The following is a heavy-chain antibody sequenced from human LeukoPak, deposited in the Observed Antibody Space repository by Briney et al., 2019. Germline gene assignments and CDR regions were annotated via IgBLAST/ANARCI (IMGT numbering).Heavy chain of an antibody. CDR2: IRSKTDGETT. V-gene: IGHV3-15*01. CDR3: ARVVNPYNPGRYFDY. J-gene: IGHJ4*02. D-gene: IGHD1-1*01. Sequence: GGSLRLSCAASGFTFSNAWMDWVRQAPGKGLEWVGLIRSKTDGETTDYAAPVKGRFSISRDDSTNTLYLQMSSLRAEDTAVYYCARVVNPYNPGRYFDYWGQGTLVTVSS. CDR1: GFTFSNAW.